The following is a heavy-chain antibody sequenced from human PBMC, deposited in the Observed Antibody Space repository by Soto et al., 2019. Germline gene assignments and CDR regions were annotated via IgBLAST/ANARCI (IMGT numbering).Heavy chain of an antibody. D-gene: IGHD2-2*03. J-gene: IGHJ6*02. V-gene: IGHV4-39*01. CDR1: GGSISSSSYY. Sequence: ETLSLTCTVSGGSISSSSYYWGWIRQPPGKGLEWIGSIYYSGSTYYNPSLKSRVTISVDTSKNQFSLKLSSVTAADTAVYYCARQPLDIVVVPAAVYYYYGMDVWGQGTTVTVSS. CDR3: ARQPLDIVVVPAAVYYYYGMDV. CDR2: IYYSGST.